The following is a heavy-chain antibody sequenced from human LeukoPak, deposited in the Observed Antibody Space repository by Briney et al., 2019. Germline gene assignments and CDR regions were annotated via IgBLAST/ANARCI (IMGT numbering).Heavy chain of an antibody. CDR3: ARVTEAGSSGWYDYYYYYMDV. Sequence: ASVKVSCKASGYTFTSYGISWVRQAPGQGLEWMGWISAYNGNTNYAQKLQGRVTMTTDTSTSTAYMELRSLRSGDTAVYYCARVTEAGSSGWYDYYYYYMDVWGKGTTVTISS. V-gene: IGHV1-18*01. CDR1: GYTFTSYG. CDR2: ISAYNGNT. D-gene: IGHD6-19*01. J-gene: IGHJ6*03.